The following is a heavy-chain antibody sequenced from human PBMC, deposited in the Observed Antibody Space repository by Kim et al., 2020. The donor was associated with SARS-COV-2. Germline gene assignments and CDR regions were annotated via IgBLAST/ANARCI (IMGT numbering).Heavy chain of an antibody. Sequence: SETLSLTCTVSGGSISSSSYYWGWIRQPPGKGLEWIGSIYYSGSTYYNPSLKSRVTISVDTSKNQFSLKLSSVTAADTAVYYCARLILGDGDYYYGMDV. CDR3: ARLILGDGDYYYGMDV. CDR2: IYYSGST. J-gene: IGHJ6*01. CDR1: GGSISSSSYY. V-gene: IGHV4-39*01. D-gene: IGHD4-17*01.